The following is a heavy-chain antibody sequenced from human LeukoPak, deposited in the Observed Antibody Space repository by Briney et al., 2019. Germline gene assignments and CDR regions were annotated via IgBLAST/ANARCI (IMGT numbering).Heavy chain of an antibody. Sequence: GGSLRLSCAASGFTFSDYYLSWIRQAPGKGLEWVSYISSSGSTIYYADSVKGRFTISRDNAKNSLYLQMNSLRADDTALYYCARAGSRYPTVDYWGQGALVTVSS. CDR2: ISSSGSTI. CDR3: ARAGSRYPTVDY. CDR1: GFTFSDYY. V-gene: IGHV3-11*01. J-gene: IGHJ4*02. D-gene: IGHD3-10*01.